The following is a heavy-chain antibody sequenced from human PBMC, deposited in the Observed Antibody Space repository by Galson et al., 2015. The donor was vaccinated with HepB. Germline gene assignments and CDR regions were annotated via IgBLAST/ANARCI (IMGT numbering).Heavy chain of an antibody. CDR1: GYTFTGYY. CDR2: INPNSGGT. Sequence: SVKVSCKASGYTFTGYYMHWVRQAPGQGLEWMGWINPNSGGTNYAQKFQGRVTRTRDTSISTAYMELSRLRSDDTAVYYCARGEPVVVIAKALTYYYYYVDVWGKGTTVTVSS. V-gene: IGHV1-2*02. CDR3: ARGEPVVVIAKALTYYYYYVDV. D-gene: IGHD2-21*01. J-gene: IGHJ6*03.